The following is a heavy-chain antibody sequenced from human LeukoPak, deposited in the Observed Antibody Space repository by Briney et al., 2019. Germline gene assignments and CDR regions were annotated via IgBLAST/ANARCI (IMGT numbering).Heavy chain of an antibody. V-gene: IGHV3-21*01. J-gene: IGHJ4*02. Sequence: GGSLRLSCAASGFTFSTYSINWVRQAPGKGLEWVSSISSSSNYIYYADSVKGRFTISRDNAKNSLYLQMNSLRAEDTAVYYCARGGAVAGNNYFDYWGQGTLVTVSS. CDR2: ISSSSNYI. D-gene: IGHD6-19*01. CDR3: ARGGAVAGNNYFDY. CDR1: GFTFSTYS.